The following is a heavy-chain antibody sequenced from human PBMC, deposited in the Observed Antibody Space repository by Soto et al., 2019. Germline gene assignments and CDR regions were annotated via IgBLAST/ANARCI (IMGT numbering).Heavy chain of an antibody. D-gene: IGHD6-13*01. CDR1: GGSISSSNW. CDR2: IYHSGST. Sequence: QVQLQESGPGLVKPSGTPSLTCAVSGGSISSSNWWSWVRQPPGKGLEWIGEIYHSGSTNYNPSLKSRVTISVDKPKNQFSLKLSSVTAADTAVYYCARVLGYSSSWYVPFDYWGQGTLVTVSS. CDR3: ARVLGYSSSWYVPFDY. J-gene: IGHJ4*02. V-gene: IGHV4-4*02.